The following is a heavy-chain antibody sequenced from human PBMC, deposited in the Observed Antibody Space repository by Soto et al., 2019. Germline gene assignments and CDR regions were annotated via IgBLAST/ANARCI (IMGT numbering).Heavy chain of an antibody. CDR3: AKAPDQGYGFYYFDY. CDR2: ITGGGGST. Sequence: GGSLRLSCAASGLTFSSYALNWVRQAPGKGLEWVSAITGGGGSTFYADSVKGRFTISRDNSRNTLYLQMNSLRAEDTALYYCAKAPDQGYGFYYFDYWGQGTLVTVSS. CDR1: GLTFSSYA. D-gene: IGHD5-18*01. J-gene: IGHJ4*02. V-gene: IGHV3-23*01.